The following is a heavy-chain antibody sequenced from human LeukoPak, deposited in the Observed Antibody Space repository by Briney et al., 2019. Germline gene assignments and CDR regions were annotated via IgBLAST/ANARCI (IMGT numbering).Heavy chain of an antibody. J-gene: IGHJ3*02. CDR1: GYTFTTYG. Sequence: APVKVSCKASGYTFTTYGISWVRQAPGHGLEWMGWISTYDYKTNYAEKFRGRVTLTTDTSTSTTYMELRSLRSDDTALYYCARDWFPTTKFDTFDIWGQGTMVTVSS. CDR3: ARDWFPTTKFDTFDI. CDR2: ISTYDYKT. D-gene: IGHD1-1*01. V-gene: IGHV1-18*01.